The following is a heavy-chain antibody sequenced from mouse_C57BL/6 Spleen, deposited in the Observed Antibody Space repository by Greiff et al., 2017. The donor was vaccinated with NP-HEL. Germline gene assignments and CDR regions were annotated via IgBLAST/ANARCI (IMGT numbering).Heavy chain of an antibody. D-gene: IGHD2-4*01. CDR3: ARHEGYDYDGAWFAY. V-gene: IGHV2-6-1*01. J-gene: IGHJ3*01. CDR2: IWSDGST. CDR1: GFSLTSYG. Sequence: ESGPGLVAPSQSLSITCTVSGFSLTSYGVHWVRQPPGKGLEWLVVIWSDGSTTYNSALKSRLSISKDNSNSQVFLKMNSLQTDDTAMYYCARHEGYDYDGAWFAYWGQGTLVTVSA.